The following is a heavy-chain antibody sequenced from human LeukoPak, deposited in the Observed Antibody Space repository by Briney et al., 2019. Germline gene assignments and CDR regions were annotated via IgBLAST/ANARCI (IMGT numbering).Heavy chain of an antibody. CDR3: ARTDGIVVVNYYYYGMDV. J-gene: IGHJ6*02. Sequence: GASVKVSCKASGYTFTSYGISWVRQAPGQGLEWMEWISAYNGNTNYAQKLQGRVTMTTDTSTSTAYMELRSLRSDDTAVYYCARTDGIVVVNYYYYGMDVWGQGTTVTVSS. CDR1: GYTFTSYG. D-gene: IGHD2-2*01. V-gene: IGHV1-18*01. CDR2: ISAYNGNT.